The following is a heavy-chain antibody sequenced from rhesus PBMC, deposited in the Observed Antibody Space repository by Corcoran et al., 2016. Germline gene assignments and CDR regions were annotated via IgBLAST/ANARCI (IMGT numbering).Heavy chain of an antibody. D-gene: IGHD5-24*01. CDR2: IRGSGGST. Sequence: QVQLQESGPGLVKPSETLSLTCAVSGGSISSSNWWSWIRQPPGKGLEWIGFIRGSGGSTYYNPSLKRRVTISTDTSKNQFSLNLSSVTAADTAVYYCARLGTVNPHVDYWGRGVLVTVSS. J-gene: IGHJ4*01. CDR1: GGSISSSNW. CDR3: ARLGTVNPHVDY. V-gene: IGHV4-65*01.